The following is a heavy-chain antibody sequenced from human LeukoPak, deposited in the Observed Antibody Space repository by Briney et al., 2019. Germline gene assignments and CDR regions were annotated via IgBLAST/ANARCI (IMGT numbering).Heavy chain of an antibody. CDR3: ARWAPMTTVTGFDY. Sequence: SETLSLTCTVSGDSISNYYWSWIRQPPGKGLEWIGEINHSGSTNYNPSLKSRVTISVDTAKNQFSLKLSSVTAADTAVYYCARWAPMTTVTGFDYWGQGTLVTVSS. V-gene: IGHV4-34*01. CDR1: GDSISNYY. J-gene: IGHJ4*02. D-gene: IGHD4-17*01. CDR2: INHSGST.